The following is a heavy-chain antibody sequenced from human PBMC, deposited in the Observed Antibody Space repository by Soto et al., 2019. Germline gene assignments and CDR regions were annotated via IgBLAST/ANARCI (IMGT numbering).Heavy chain of an antibody. Sequence: QVQLQESGPGLVKPSQTLSLTCTVSGGSISSGDYYWSWIRQPPGKGLEWIGYIYYSGSTYYNPSLKSRFTISVDTSKNQFSLKLSSVTAADTAVYYCARAGYYYGSGLDAFDIWGQGTMVTVSS. J-gene: IGHJ3*02. CDR1: GGSISSGDYY. CDR3: ARAGYYYGSGLDAFDI. CDR2: IYYSGST. V-gene: IGHV4-30-4*01. D-gene: IGHD3-10*01.